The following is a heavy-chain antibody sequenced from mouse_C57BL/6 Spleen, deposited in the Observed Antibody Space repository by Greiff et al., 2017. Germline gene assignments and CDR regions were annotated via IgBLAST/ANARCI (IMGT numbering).Heavy chain of an antibody. CDR2: INHDGSST. CDR3: AREGAPYYYAMDC. CDR1: GFTFSDYY. J-gene: IGHJ4*01. Sequence: EVQLVESEGGLVQPGSSMKLSCTASGFTFSDYYMAWVRQVPEKGLEWVANINHDGSSTYYLDSLKSRFIISKDNAKNILYLQMSSLKSEDTATYYCAREGAPYYYAMDCWGQGTSVTVSA. V-gene: IGHV5-16*01.